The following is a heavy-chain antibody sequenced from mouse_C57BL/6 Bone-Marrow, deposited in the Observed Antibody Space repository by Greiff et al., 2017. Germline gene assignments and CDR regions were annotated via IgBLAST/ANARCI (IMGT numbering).Heavy chain of an antibody. CDR3: ARGGLYWFAY. CDR2: IDPSDSET. V-gene: IGHV1-52*01. CDR1: GYTFTSYW. J-gene: IGHJ3*01. Sequence: QVQLQQPGAELVRPGSSVKLSCKASGYTFTSYWMHWVKQRPIQGLEWIGNIDPSDSETHYTQKFKDKATLTVDKSSSTAYMQLSSLTSEDSAVYYCARGGLYWFAYWGQGTLVTVSA. D-gene: IGHD2-12*01.